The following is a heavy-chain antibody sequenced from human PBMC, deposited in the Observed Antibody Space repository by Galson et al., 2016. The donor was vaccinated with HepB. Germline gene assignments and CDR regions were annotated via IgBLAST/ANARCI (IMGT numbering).Heavy chain of an antibody. Sequence: LRLSCAASGFTFSSYAMSWVRQAPGKGLEWVSAISGSGGSTYYADSVKGRFTISRDNSKNTLYLQMNSLRAEDTAVYYCARYYDILTGYPNYGMDVWGQGTTVTVSS. CDR3: ARYYDILTGYPNYGMDV. J-gene: IGHJ6*02. D-gene: IGHD3-9*01. V-gene: IGHV3-23*01. CDR2: ISGSGGST. CDR1: GFTFSSYA.